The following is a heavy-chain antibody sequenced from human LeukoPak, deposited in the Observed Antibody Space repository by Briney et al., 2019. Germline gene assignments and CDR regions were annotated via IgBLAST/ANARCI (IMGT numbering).Heavy chain of an antibody. D-gene: IGHD3-9*01. Sequence: ASVKVSCKASGYTFTGYYMHWVRQAPGQGLEWMGWINPNSGGTNYAQKFQGRVTMTRDTSISTAYMGLSRLRSDDTAVYYCATVDGTRYYDILTGYLYYMDVWGKETTVTVSS. J-gene: IGHJ6*03. CDR2: INPNSGGT. CDR1: GYTFTGYY. CDR3: ATVDGTRYYDILTGYLYYMDV. V-gene: IGHV1-2*02.